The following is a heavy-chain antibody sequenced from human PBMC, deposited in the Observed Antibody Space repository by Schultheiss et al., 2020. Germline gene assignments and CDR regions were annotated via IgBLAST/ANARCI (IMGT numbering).Heavy chain of an antibody. CDR1: GFTFSSYG. Sequence: GGSLRLSCAASGFTFSSYGMHWVRQAPGKGLEWVALISSDGADEYYADSVKGRFTISRDSSKNTLYLQMSNLRPEDTAIYYCARGPSSLGLGWFDSWGQGTLVTVSS. CDR3: ARGPSSLGLGWFDS. CDR2: ISSDGADE. D-gene: IGHD6-13*01. V-gene: IGHV3-30*03. J-gene: IGHJ5*01.